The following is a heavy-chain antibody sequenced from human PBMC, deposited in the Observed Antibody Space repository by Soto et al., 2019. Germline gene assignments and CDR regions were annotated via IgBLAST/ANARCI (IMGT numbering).Heavy chain of an antibody. V-gene: IGHV3-23*01. D-gene: IGHD6-13*01. CDR2: ISSSAFST. J-gene: IGHJ4*02. CDR1: GFTFSSYA. Sequence: EVQLLESGGGLVQPGGSLRLSCAASGFTFSSYAMTWVRQAPGKGLEWVSGISSSAFSTYYADSVKGRFAISRDNSRDTRYLQMNNLRADDTAVYYCATGPPTHSSSWFFDFWGQGTLLTVSA. CDR3: ATGPPTHSSSWFFDF.